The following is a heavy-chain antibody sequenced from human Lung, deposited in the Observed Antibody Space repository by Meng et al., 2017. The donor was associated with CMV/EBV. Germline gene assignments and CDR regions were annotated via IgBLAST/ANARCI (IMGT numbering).Heavy chain of an antibody. CDR3: ARARSPTHVDD. CDR2: IGTVGDT. Sequence: GGSLRLSCTASGFTFSTYDFHWVRQPTGKGLEWVSSIGTVGDTYSIGSVKGRFIISREDAKNSVYLQMNGLRDGDTGLYYCARARSPTHVDDWGHGALVTVSS. D-gene: IGHD3-16*01. CDR1: GFTFSTYD. V-gene: IGHV3-13*01. J-gene: IGHJ4*01.